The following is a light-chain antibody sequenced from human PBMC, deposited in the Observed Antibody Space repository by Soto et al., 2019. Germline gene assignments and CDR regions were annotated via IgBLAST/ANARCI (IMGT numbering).Light chain of an antibody. J-gene: IGKJ3*01. Sequence: DIQLTQSPSFLSASVGDRVTITCRASQDVSRYLAWYQQKPGKAPNLLIYAASTLRSGVPSRFSGSGSETEFTLTISSLQPEDFANYYCQQLNSYVFACGPGTKVDIK. CDR3: QQLNSYVFA. V-gene: IGKV1-9*01. CDR2: AAS. CDR1: QDVSRY.